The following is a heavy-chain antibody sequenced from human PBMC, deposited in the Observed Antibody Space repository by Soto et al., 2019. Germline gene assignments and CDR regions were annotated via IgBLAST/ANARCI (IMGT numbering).Heavy chain of an antibody. V-gene: IGHV3-23*01. CDR3: AKVNWPRPQDDAF. J-gene: IGHJ4*02. D-gene: IGHD1-20*01. Sequence: PGGSLRLSGAAGGFTLSNYPINWVRQAPGKGLQWVSAITGNSDTFYADSVKGRFTVSRDNAKNTLYLQMNSLRAEDTGVYYCAKVNWPRPQDDAFWGQATLVPAPQ. CDR1: GFTLSNYP. CDR2: ITGNSDT.